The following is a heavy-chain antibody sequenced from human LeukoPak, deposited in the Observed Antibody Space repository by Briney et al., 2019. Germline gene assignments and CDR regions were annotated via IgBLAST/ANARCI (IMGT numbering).Heavy chain of an antibody. CDR2: IYHSGST. J-gene: IGHJ4*02. Sequence: SETLSLTCTVSGGPISSYYWSWIRQPPGKGLEWIGYIYHSGSTNYNPSLKSRVTISVDTSKNQFSMKLSSVTAADTAVYYCARVRDCSSSICHYYFDYWGQGTLVTVSS. CDR1: GGPISSYY. V-gene: IGHV4-59*01. CDR3: ARVRDCSSSICHYYFDY. D-gene: IGHD2-2*01.